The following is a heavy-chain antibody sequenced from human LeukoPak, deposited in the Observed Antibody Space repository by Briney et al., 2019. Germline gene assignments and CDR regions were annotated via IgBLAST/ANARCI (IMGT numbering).Heavy chain of an antibody. CDR1: GFTVSSNY. D-gene: IGHD3-10*01. J-gene: IGHJ5*02. CDR2: IYSGSSA. CDR3: ARDRDANWFDP. Sequence: GGPLRLSCAASGFTVSSNYMNWVRQAPGKGLEWVSVIYSGSSAYYSDSVKGRFTISKDNYKNTLYLQMNSLKAEDTAVHYCARDRDANWFDPWGQGTLVTVSS. V-gene: IGHV3-53*01.